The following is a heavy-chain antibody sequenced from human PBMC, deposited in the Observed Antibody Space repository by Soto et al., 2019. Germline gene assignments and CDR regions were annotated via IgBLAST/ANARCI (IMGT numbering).Heavy chain of an antibody. CDR2: INAGNGNT. CDR3: ARVRTAARYYYYYYMDV. J-gene: IGHJ6*03. D-gene: IGHD6-6*01. CDR1: GYTFTSYA. Sequence: ASVKVSCKASGYTFTSYAMHWVRQAPGQRLEWMGWINAGNGNTKYSQKFQGRVTITRDTSASTAYMELSSLRSEDTAVYYCARVRTAARYYYYYYMDVWGKGTTVTVSS. V-gene: IGHV1-3*01.